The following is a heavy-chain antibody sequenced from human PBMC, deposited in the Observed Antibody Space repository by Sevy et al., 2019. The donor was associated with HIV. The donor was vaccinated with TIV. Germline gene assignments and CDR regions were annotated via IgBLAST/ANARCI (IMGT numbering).Heavy chain of an antibody. V-gene: IGHV3-30-3*01. CDR3: ARGNSPSVTTAPLYYYSGLDV. CDR2: ISFDGTNK. J-gene: IGHJ6*02. D-gene: IGHD4-17*01. CDR1: GFIFRNYA. Sequence: GESLKISCAASGFIFRNYAVHWVRQAPGKGLEWLAIISFDGTNKYYADSVKGRFTVSRDNAKKTPYLQMNSLRTEDPAIYYCARGNSPSVTTAPLYYYSGLDVWGQGTTVTVSS.